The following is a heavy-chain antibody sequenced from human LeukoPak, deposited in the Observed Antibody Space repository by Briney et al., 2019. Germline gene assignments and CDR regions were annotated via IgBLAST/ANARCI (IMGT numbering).Heavy chain of an antibody. V-gene: IGHV1-18*01. CDR2: ISAYNGNT. CDR1: GYTFTSYG. D-gene: IGHD3-10*01. CDR3: ALTSGSQPFDY. Sequence: ASVKVSCKASGYTFTSYGISWVRQAPGQGLEWMGWISAYNGNTNYAQKLQGRVTMTTDASTSTAYMELRSLRSDGTAVYYCALTSGSQPFDYWGQGTLVTVSS. J-gene: IGHJ4*02.